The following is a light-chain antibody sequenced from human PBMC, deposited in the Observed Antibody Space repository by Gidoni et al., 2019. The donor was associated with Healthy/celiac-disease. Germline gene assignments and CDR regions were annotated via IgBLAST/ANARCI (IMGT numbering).Light chain of an antibody. CDR2: WAS. V-gene: IGKV4-1*01. CDR3: QQYYSTPYT. Sequence: VSLGERATINCKSSQSVLYSSNNKNYLAWYQQKPGQPPKLLIYWASTRESGVPDRFSGSGSGTDFTLTISSLQAEDVAVYYCQQYYSTPYTFGQGTKLEIK. J-gene: IGKJ2*01. CDR1: QSVLYSSNNKNY.